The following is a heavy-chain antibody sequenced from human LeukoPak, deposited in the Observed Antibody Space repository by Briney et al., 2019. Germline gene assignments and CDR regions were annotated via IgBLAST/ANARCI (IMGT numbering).Heavy chain of an antibody. CDR3: ARLRDGYIFDY. Sequence: SETLSLTCTVSGGSISSYYWSWIRQPPGKGLEWIGYIYYSGSTNYNPSLKSRVTISVDTSKNQFSLKLSSVTAADTAVYYCARLRDGYIFDYWGQGTLVIVSS. D-gene: IGHD5-24*01. CDR1: GGSISSYY. CDR2: IYYSGST. V-gene: IGHV4-59*01. J-gene: IGHJ4*02.